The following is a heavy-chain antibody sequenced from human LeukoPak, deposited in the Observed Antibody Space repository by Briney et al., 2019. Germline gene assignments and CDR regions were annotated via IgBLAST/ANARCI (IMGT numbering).Heavy chain of an antibody. V-gene: IGHV3-7*01. D-gene: IGHD5-12*01. J-gene: IGHJ4*02. CDR1: GFTFSSYW. CDR3: ARDSSVATIALGPVIDY. CDR2: IKQDGSEK. Sequence: GGSLRLSCAASGFTFSSYWMTWVRQAPGKGLEWVANIKQDGSEKYYVDSVKGRFTISRDNARNSLYLQMNSLRAEDTAVYYCARDSSVATIALGPVIDYWGQGTLVTVSS.